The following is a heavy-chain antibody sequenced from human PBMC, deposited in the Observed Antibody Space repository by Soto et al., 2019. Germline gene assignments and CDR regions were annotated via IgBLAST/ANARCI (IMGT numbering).Heavy chain of an antibody. J-gene: IGHJ3*02. V-gene: IGHV4-34*01. D-gene: IGHD1-26*01. CDR1: GGSFSGYY. CDR2: INHSGST. Sequence: PSETLSLTCAVYGGSFSGYYWSWIRQPPGKGLEWIGEINHSGSTNYNPSLKSRVTISVDTSKNQFSLKLSPVTAADTAVYYCARAPLYSGSYSAGDDAFDIWGQGTMVTVSS. CDR3: ARAPLYSGSYSAGDDAFDI.